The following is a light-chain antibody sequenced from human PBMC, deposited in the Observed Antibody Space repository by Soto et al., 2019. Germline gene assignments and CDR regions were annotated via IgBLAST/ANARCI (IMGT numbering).Light chain of an antibody. J-gene: IGKJ4*01. CDR3: QQYNNWPLT. CDR1: HRVSSY. V-gene: IGKV3-15*01. Sequence: DIVMTQSPATLSVSQGERATLSCRASHRVSSYLAWYQQKPGQAPRLLIYATSTRATGIPARFSGSGSGTEFTLTISSLQSEDFAVYYCQQYNNWPLTFGGGTKVDIK. CDR2: ATS.